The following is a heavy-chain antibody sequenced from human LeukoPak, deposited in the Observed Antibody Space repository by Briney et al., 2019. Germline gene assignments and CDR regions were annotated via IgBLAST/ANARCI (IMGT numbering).Heavy chain of an antibody. CDR1: GDSISGYY. Sequence: PSETLSLTCTVSGDSISGYYWSWIRQPPGKRLEWIGYIYYSGSTNYNPSLKSRVTISVDTSKNQFSLKLSSVTAADTAVYYCARTPPLGYFDSSGYYPFDHWGQGTLVTVSS. V-gene: IGHV4-59*01. J-gene: IGHJ4*02. D-gene: IGHD3-22*01. CDR3: ARTPPLGYFDSSGYYPFDH. CDR2: IYYSGST.